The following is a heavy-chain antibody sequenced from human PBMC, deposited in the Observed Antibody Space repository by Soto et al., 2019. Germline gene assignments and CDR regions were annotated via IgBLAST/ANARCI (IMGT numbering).Heavy chain of an antibody. CDR3: ARVPGP. Sequence: QLQLQESRSGLVKPSPTLTLTCAVSGGSISSGGYSWSWIRQPPGKGLEWMGYIYHSGSTYYNPSLKSRVTITVDRSKNQSSLKLSSVTAADTAVYYCARVPGPWGQGTLVTVSS. CDR2: IYHSGST. V-gene: IGHV4-30-2*01. J-gene: IGHJ5*02. CDR1: GGSISSGGYS.